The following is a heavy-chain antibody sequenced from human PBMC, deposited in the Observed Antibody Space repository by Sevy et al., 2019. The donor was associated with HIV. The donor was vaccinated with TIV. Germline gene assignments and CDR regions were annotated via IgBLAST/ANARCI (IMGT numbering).Heavy chain of an antibody. CDR3: AKDIVATFHRGYFDY. CDR1: GFTFSSYG. CDR2: IRYDGSNK. Sequence: GGSLRLSCAASGFTFSSYGMHWVRQAPGKGLEGVAFIRYDGSNKYYADSVKGRFTISRDNSKNTLYLQMNSLRAEDTAVYYCAKDIVATFHRGYFDYWGQGTLVTVSS. J-gene: IGHJ4*02. V-gene: IGHV3-30*02. D-gene: IGHD5-12*01.